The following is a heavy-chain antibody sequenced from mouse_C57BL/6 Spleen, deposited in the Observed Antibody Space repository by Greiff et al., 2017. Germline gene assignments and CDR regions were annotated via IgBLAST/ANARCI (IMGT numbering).Heavy chain of an antibody. CDR1: GFNIKDDY. Sequence: VQLKESGAELVRPGASVKLSCTASGFNIKDDYMHWVKQRPEQGLEWIGWIDPENGDTEYASKFQGKATITADTSSNTAYLQLSSLTSEDTAVYYCTTRTGTYAMDYWGQGTSVTVSS. D-gene: IGHD4-1*01. J-gene: IGHJ4*01. CDR3: TTRTGTYAMDY. CDR2: IDPENGDT. V-gene: IGHV14-4*01.